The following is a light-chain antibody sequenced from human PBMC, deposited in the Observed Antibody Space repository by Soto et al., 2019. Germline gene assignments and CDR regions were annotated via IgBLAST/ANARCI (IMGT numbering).Light chain of an antibody. CDR2: ENN. J-gene: IGLJ7*02. CDR3: GTWDSSVGAVL. Sequence: QAVVTQPPSVSAAPGQKVTISCSGSSSNIGNNYVSWYQQLPGTAPKLLIYENNKRPSGIPDRFSGSKSGTSATLGITGLQTGDGGVYYWGTWDSSVGAVLFGGGTQLTA. V-gene: IGLV1-51*02. CDR1: SSNIGNNY.